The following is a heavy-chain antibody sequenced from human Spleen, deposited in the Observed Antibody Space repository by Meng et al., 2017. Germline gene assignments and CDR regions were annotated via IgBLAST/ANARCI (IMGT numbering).Heavy chain of an antibody. Sequence: ASVKVSCKASGYTFTSYAMHWVRQAPGQRLEWMGWINPNSGGTNYAQKFQGRVTMTRDTSISTAYMELSGLRSDDTAMYYCARDEDISAAGKLFGDYWGQGTLVTVSS. CDR3: ARDEDISAAGKLFGDY. CDR1: GYTFTSYA. D-gene: IGHD6-13*01. V-gene: IGHV1-2*02. CDR2: INPNSGGT. J-gene: IGHJ4*02.